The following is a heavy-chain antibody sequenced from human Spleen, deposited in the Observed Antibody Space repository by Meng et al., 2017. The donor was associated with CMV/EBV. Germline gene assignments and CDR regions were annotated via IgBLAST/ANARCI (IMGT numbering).Heavy chain of an antibody. CDR2: ISYDGSNK. J-gene: IGHJ4*02. CDR3: ARDTYSSSGNFDY. CDR1: GFTFGSFA. D-gene: IGHD6-6*01. V-gene: IGHV3-30*04. Sequence: SGFTFGSFAMHWVRQAPGKGLEWVAVISYDGSNKYYADSVKGRFTISRDNSKNTLYLQMNSLRAEDTAVYYCARDTYSSSGNFDYWGQG.